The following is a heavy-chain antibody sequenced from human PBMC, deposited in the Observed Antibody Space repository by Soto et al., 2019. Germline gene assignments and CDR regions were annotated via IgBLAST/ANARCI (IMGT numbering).Heavy chain of an antibody. D-gene: IGHD1-26*01. J-gene: IGHJ6*02. Sequence: GGSLRLSCTASGFTFSDSAMTWVRQAPGKGLEWVSISSAAGRSTYHADSVRGRFTISRDNSRNTLYLRMTSLRAEDTAVYYCAKRGFSGSYYATYYYYYGMDVWGQGTTVTVSS. V-gene: IGHV3-23*01. CDR1: GFTFSDSA. CDR3: AKRGFSGSYYATYYYYYGMDV. CDR2: SSAAGRST.